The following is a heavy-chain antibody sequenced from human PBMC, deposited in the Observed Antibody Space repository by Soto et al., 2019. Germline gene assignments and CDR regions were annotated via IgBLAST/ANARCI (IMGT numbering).Heavy chain of an antibody. CDR2: VFFSGST. J-gene: IGHJ4*02. D-gene: IGHD4-17*01. CDR1: GGSISSYY. Sequence: SETLSLTCTVSGGSISSYYWSWIRQPPGKGLEWIGYVFFSGSTNYNPSLKSRVTISVDRSKNQFSLKLSSVTAADTAVYYCASGLVTTLHYWGQGTLVTVSS. CDR3: ASGLVTTLHY. V-gene: IGHV4-59*12.